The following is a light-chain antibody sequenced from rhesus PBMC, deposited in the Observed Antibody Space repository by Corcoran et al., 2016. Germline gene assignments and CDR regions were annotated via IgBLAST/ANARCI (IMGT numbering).Light chain of an antibody. CDR3: QQYSSSPFT. V-gene: IGKV1-22*01. J-gene: IGKJ3*01. Sequence: DIQMTQSPSSLSASVGDTVTITCRASQGISSWLAWYQQKPGKAPKLLIYKASSLESGVPSRFRGSGPGTDFTLTISRLHSEDFATYYCQQYSSSPFTFGPGTKLDIK. CDR2: KAS. CDR1: QGISSW.